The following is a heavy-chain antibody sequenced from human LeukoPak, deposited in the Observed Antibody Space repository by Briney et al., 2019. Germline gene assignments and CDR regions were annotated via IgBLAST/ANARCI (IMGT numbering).Heavy chain of an antibody. CDR3: ARVRGIAVAGEIDY. J-gene: IGHJ4*02. CDR2: ISSSSSTI. Sequence: GGSLRLSCAASGFTFSSYGMNWVRQAPWKGLEWVSYISSSSSTIYYADSVKVRFTISRDNAKNSLYLQMNSLRAEDTAVYYCARVRGIAVAGEIDYWGQGTLVTVSS. CDR1: GFTFSSYG. V-gene: IGHV3-48*04. D-gene: IGHD6-19*01.